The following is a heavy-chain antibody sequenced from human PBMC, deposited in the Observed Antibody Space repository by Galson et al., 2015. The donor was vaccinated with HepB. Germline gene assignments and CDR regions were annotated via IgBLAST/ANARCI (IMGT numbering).Heavy chain of an antibody. Sequence: SLRLSCAASGFTFSSYRMHWVRQAPGKGLVWVSRIKTVGSYTSYADSVKGRFTISRDNAKNTVYLEMNSLRTEDTSIYYCVRSSNFDTWGQGTLVTVSS. CDR1: GFTFSSYR. D-gene: IGHD2-2*01. CDR3: VRSSNFDT. V-gene: IGHV3-74*01. J-gene: IGHJ4*02. CDR2: IKTVGSYT.